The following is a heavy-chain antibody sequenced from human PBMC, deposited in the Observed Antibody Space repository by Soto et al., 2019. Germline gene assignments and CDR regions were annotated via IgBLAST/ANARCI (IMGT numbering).Heavy chain of an antibody. CDR3: ARALLGYCSGGSCYFDPRGCMDV. CDR1: GGSISSGGYY. CDR2: IYYSGST. D-gene: IGHD2-15*01. J-gene: IGHJ6*02. V-gene: IGHV4-31*03. Sequence: QVQLQESGPGLVKPSQTLSLTCTVSGGSISSGGYYWSWIRQHPGKGLAWIGYIYYSGSTYYNPSIKSRVTISVDSSKNQFSLKLSSVTAADTAVYYCARALLGYCSGGSCYFDPRGCMDVWGQGTTVTVSS.